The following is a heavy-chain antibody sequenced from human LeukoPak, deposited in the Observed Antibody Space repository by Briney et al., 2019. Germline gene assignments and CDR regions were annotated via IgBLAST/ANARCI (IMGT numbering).Heavy chain of an antibody. Sequence: GSLRLSCAVSGFTVSSNYMSWVRQAPGKGLEWVSVIYSGGTTYCADSVKGRFTISRDNAKNSLYLQMNSLRAEDTAVYYCASGSYYDSEGDHWGQATLVTVSS. CDR1: GFTVSSNY. CDR2: IYSGGTT. D-gene: IGHD1-26*01. V-gene: IGHV3-53*01. CDR3: ASGSYYDSEGDH. J-gene: IGHJ4*02.